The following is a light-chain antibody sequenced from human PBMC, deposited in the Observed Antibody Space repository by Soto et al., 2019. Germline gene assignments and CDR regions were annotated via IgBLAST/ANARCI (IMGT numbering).Light chain of an antibody. CDR3: SSYAGSSTFYV. Sequence: QSALTQPASLSGSPGQSITISCTGTSSDVASYNLVSWYQQLPGKAPKLMIYEGSKRPSGVSNRFSGSKSGNTASLTISGLQAEDEADYYCSSYAGSSTFYVFGTGTKVTVL. J-gene: IGLJ1*01. CDR2: EGS. CDR1: SSDVASYNL. V-gene: IGLV2-23*01.